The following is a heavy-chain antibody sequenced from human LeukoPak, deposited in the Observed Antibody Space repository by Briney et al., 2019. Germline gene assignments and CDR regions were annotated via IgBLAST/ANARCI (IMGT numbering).Heavy chain of an antibody. V-gene: IGHV4-34*01. CDR2: INHSGST. CDR3: ARDFGSSWLYYYYYMDV. D-gene: IGHD6-13*01. Sequence: SETLSLTCAVYGGSFSGYYWSWIRQPPGKGLEWIGEINHSGSTNYNPSLKSRVTISVDTSKNQFSLKLSSVTAADTAVYYCARDFGSSWLYYYYYMDVWGKGTTVTVSS. CDR1: GGSFSGYY. J-gene: IGHJ6*03.